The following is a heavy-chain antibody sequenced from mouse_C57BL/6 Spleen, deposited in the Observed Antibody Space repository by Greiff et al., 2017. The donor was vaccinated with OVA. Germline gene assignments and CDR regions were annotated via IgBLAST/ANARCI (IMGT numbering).Heavy chain of an antibody. CDR2: ISGGGGNT. V-gene: IGHV5-9*01. D-gene: IGHD2-4*01. Sequence: EVKLVESGGGLVKPGGSLKLSCAASGFTFSSYTMSWVRQTPEKRLEWVATISGGGGNTYYPDSVKGRFTISRDNAKNTLYLQMSSLRSEDTALYYCARHEDYDEEGYYAMDYWGQGTSVTVSS. CDR3: ARHEDYDEEGYYAMDY. J-gene: IGHJ4*01. CDR1: GFTFSSYT.